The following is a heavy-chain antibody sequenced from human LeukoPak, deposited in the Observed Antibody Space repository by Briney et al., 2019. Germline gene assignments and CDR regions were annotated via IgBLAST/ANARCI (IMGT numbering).Heavy chain of an antibody. V-gene: IGHV1-2*02. D-gene: IGHD6-19*01. CDR3: ARDSSGWLKDYFHH. CDR2: INPNSGDT. Sequence: ASVKVSCKASGYTFTGYYIHWVRQAPGQGLEWMGWINPNSGDTNYAQKFQGRVTMTRDTSISTAYMELSWLGSDDTAVYYCARDSSGWLKDYFHHWGQSTLVTVSS. CDR1: GYTFTGYY. J-gene: IGHJ1*01.